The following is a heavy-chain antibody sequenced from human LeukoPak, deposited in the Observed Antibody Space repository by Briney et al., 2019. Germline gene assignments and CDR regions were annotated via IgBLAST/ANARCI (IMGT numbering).Heavy chain of an antibody. CDR2: ISGSGGST. D-gene: IGHD3-3*01. Sequence: GGSLRLSCAASGFTFSSYAMSWVRQAPGKGLEWVSAISGSGGSTYYADSVKGRFTISRDNSENTLYLQMNSLRAEDTAVYYCAKDRRPYDFWSGYQGTRFDYWGQGTLVTVSS. CDR3: AKDRRPYDFWSGYQGTRFDY. J-gene: IGHJ4*02. V-gene: IGHV3-23*01. CDR1: GFTFSSYA.